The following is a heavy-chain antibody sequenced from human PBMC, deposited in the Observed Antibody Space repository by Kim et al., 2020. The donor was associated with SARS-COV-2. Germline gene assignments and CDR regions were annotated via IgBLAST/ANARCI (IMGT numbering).Heavy chain of an antibody. J-gene: IGHJ4*02. CDR3: AREYYYDSSGPFDN. Sequence: NPALKSRVTISVDTSKNQFSLKLTSVTAADTAMYYCAREYYYDSSGPFDNWGQGTLVTVSS. D-gene: IGHD3-22*01. V-gene: IGHV4-59*01.